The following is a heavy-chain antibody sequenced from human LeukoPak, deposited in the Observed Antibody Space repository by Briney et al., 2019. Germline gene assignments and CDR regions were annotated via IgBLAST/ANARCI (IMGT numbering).Heavy chain of an antibody. J-gene: IGHJ2*01. CDR2: IIPILGIA. Sequence: GSSVKVSCKASGGTFSSYAISWVRQAPGQGLEWMGRIIPILGIANYAQKFQGRVTITADKSTSTAYMELSSLRSEVTAVYYCARDGGIVGVWYFDLWGRGTLVTVSS. V-gene: IGHV1-69*04. CDR1: GGTFSSYA. D-gene: IGHD1-26*01. CDR3: ARDGGIVGVWYFDL.